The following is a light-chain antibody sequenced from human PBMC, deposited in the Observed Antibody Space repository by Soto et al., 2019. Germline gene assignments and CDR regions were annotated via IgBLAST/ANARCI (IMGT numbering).Light chain of an antibody. CDR2: GAS. CDR3: QQANSFPFN. Sequence: DMQMTQSPSSVSASVGDRVTITCRASQGISSGLAWYQKKPGKAPKLLIYGASSLQSGVPSRFSGSGSGTEFTLTISSLQPEDFATYYCQQANSFPFNFGGGTKVEIK. CDR1: QGISSG. V-gene: IGKV1-12*01. J-gene: IGKJ4*01.